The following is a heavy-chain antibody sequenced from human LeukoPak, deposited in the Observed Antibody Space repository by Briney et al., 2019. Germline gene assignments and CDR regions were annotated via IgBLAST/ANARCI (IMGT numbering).Heavy chain of an antibody. V-gene: IGHV3-7*01. D-gene: IGHD5-12*01. Sequence: GGSLRLSCAASGFTFTSYWMSWVRQAPGKGLEWVANIKQDGSEKNYVDSVKGRFTISRDNAKNSLDLQMNSLRGEDTAVYYCARAGGYASSWAYWGQGTLVTVSS. CDR1: GFTFTSYW. CDR3: ARAGGYASSWAY. J-gene: IGHJ4*02. CDR2: IKQDGSEK.